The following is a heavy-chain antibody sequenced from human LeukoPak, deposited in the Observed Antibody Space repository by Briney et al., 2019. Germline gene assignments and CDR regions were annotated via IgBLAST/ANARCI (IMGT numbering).Heavy chain of an antibody. J-gene: IGHJ4*02. Sequence: SVTLSLTCTVSGGSISSYYWSWIRQPPGKGLESIGYMYYSGITTYNPSLKSRVTISIDTSKNQFSLRLTSVTAADTAVYYCARHKYDSSGSYYGGYYFDYWGQGTLVAVSS. V-gene: IGHV4-59*08. CDR3: ARHKYDSSGSYYGGYYFDY. D-gene: IGHD3-22*01. CDR2: MYYSGIT. CDR1: GGSISSYY.